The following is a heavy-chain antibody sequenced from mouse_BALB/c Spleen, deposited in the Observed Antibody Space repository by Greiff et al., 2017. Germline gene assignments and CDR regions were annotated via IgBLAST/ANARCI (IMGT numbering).Heavy chain of an antibody. CDR3: ARHDGY. CDR2: ISDGGSYT. CDR1: GFTFSDYY. J-gene: IGHJ2*01. V-gene: IGHV5-4*02. Sequence: EVQGVESGGGLVKPGGSLKLSCAASGFTFSDYYMYWVRQTPEKRLEWVSTISDGGSYTYYPDSVKGRFTISRDNAKNNLYLQMSSLKSEDTAMYYCARHDGYWGQGTTLTVSS.